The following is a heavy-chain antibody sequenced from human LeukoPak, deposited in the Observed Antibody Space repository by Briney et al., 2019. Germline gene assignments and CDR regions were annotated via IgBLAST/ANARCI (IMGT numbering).Heavy chain of an antibody. D-gene: IGHD3-10*01. J-gene: IGHJ5*02. CDR2: INHSGST. Sequence: SETLSLTCAVYGGSFSGYYWSWIRQPPGKGLEWIGEINHSGSTNYNPSLKSRVTISVDTSKNQFSLKLSSVTAADTAVYYCARVLLWFGERWFDPWGQGTLVTVSS. CDR3: ARVLLWFGERWFDP. CDR1: GGSFSGYY. V-gene: IGHV4-34*01.